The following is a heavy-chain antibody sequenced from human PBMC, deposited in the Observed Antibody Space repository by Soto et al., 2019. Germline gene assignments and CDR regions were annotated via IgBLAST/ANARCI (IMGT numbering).Heavy chain of an antibody. CDR3: ARGKTYDSSGYYYLDY. J-gene: IGHJ4*02. CDR2: INHSGST. V-gene: IGHV4-34*01. Sequence: PSETLSLTCAVYGGSFSGYYWSWIRQPPGKGLEWIGEINHSGSTNYNPSLKSRVTISVDTSKNQFSLKLSSVTAADTAVYYCARGKTYDSSGYYYLDYWGQGTLVTVSS. CDR1: GGSFSGYY. D-gene: IGHD3-22*01.